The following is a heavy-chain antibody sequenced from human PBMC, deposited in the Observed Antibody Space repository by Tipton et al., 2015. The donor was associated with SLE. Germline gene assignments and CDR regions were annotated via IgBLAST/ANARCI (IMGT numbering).Heavy chain of an antibody. CDR1: GGSISSSSYY. V-gene: IGHV4-31*03. Sequence: TLSLTCTVSGGSISSSSYYWGWIRQHPGKGLEWIGYIYYSGGTYYNPSLKSRVTISVDTSKNQFSLKLSSVTAADTAVYYCARDATIFGVVTFFDYWGQGTLVTVSS. CDR3: ARDATIFGVVTFFDY. CDR2: IYYSGGT. J-gene: IGHJ4*02. D-gene: IGHD3-3*01.